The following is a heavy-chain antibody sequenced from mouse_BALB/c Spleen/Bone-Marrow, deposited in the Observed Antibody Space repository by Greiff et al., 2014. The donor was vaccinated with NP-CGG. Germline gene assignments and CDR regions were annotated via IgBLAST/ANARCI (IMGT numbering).Heavy chain of an antibody. CDR1: GYTFTSYV. CDR3: ARGGYGNVYYAMDY. CDR2: INPYDDGT. J-gene: IGHJ4*01. V-gene: IGHV1-14*01. D-gene: IGHD2-10*02. Sequence: VQLQQSGPELVKPGASVKMSCKASGYTFTSYVMHWVKQKPGQGLEWIGYINPYDDGTKYNEKFKGKATLTSDKSSSTAYMELSSLTSEDSAVYYCARGGYGNVYYAMDYWGQGTSVTVSS.